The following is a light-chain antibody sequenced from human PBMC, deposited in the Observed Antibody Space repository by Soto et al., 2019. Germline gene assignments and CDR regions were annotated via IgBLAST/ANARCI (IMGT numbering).Light chain of an antibody. J-gene: IGKJ5*01. CDR3: QQYGSSPPIT. Sequence: EIVLTQSPGTLSLSPGERATLSCRASQSDSSSYLAWYQQTPGQAPRLLIYGASSRATGIPDRFSGSGSGTDFTLTISRLEPEDFAVYYCQQYGSSPPITFGQGTRLEIK. V-gene: IGKV3-20*01. CDR1: QSDSSSY. CDR2: GAS.